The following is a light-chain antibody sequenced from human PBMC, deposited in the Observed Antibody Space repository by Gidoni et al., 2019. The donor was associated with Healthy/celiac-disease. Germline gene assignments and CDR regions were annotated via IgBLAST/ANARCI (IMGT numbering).Light chain of an antibody. J-gene: IGKJ1*01. CDR1: QSVSSY. V-gene: IGKV3-15*01. Sequence: EIVMTQSPATLSVSPGERATLSCRASQSVSSYLAWYQQKPGQAPRLLIYGASTSATGIPARFSGSGSLTEFTLTISSLQSEDFAVYYCQQYNNWPRTFGQVTKVEIK. CDR3: QQYNNWPRT. CDR2: GAS.